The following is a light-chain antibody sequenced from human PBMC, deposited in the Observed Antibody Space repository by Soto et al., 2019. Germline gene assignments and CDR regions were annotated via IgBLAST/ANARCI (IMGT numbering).Light chain of an antibody. CDR2: VAS. J-gene: IGKJ3*01. V-gene: IGKV1-33*01. CDR3: QYCGYLPI. Sequence: DIQMTQSPSSLSGYVGDRVTITCRASQRISNYLNWYQHKPGQAPKLLINVASSLQSGVPSRFSGSGSGTDFTFTISSLQPEDVATYYCQYCGYLPIFGPGTTVDFK. CDR1: QRISNY.